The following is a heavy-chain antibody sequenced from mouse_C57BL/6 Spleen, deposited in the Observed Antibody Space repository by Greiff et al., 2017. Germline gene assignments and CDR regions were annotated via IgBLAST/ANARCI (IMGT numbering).Heavy chain of an antibody. V-gene: IGHV1-39*01. CDR2: INPNHGTT. J-gene: IGHJ1*03. CDR1: GYSFTDYN. Sequence: EVQLQQSGPELVKPGASVKISCKASGYSFTDYNMNWVKQSNGKSLEWIGVINPNHGTTSYNQKFKGKDTLTVDQSSSTAYMQLNSLTSEDSAVYYCAREGANWDWYFDVWGTGTTVTVSS. CDR3: AREGANWDWYFDV. D-gene: IGHD4-1*01.